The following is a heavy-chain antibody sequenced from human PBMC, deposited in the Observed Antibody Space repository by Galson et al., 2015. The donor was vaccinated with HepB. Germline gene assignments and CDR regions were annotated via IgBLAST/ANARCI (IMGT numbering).Heavy chain of an antibody. CDR1: GFTFSSYG. Sequence: SLRLSCAASGFTFSSYGMHWVRQAPGKGLEWVAVISYDGSNKYYADSVKGRFTISRDNSKNTLYLQMNSLRAEDTAVYYCAKSKDYYYYGMDVWGQGTTVTVSS. J-gene: IGHJ6*02. D-gene: IGHD4-11*01. CDR2: ISYDGSNK. V-gene: IGHV3-30*18. CDR3: AKSKDYYYYGMDV.